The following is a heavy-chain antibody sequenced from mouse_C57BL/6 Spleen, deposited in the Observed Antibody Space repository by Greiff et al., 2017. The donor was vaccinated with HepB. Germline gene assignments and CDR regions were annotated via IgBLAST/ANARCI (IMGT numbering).Heavy chain of an antibody. V-gene: IGHV5-16*01. CDR2: INYDGSST. Sequence: DVQLVESEGGLVQPGSSMKLSCTASGFTFSDYYMAWVRQVPEKGLEWVANINYDGSSTYYLDSLKSRFIISRDNAKNILYLQMSSLKSEDTATYYCARAKLTGTYFDYWGQGTTLTVSS. J-gene: IGHJ2*01. CDR1: GFTFSDYY. D-gene: IGHD4-1*01. CDR3: ARAKLTGTYFDY.